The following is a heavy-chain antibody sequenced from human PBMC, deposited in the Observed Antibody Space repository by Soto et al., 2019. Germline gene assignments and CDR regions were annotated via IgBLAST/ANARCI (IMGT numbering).Heavy chain of an antibody. Sequence: LSLTCAVSGYSISSGYYWGWIRQPPGKGLEWIGSIYHSGSTYYNPSLKSRVTISVDTSKNQFSLKLSSVTAADTAVYYCASMYYDSSGYPTYAFDYWGQGTLVTV. CDR1: GYSISSGYY. CDR2: IYHSGST. V-gene: IGHV4-38-2*01. CDR3: ASMYYDSSGYPTYAFDY. D-gene: IGHD3-22*01. J-gene: IGHJ4*02.